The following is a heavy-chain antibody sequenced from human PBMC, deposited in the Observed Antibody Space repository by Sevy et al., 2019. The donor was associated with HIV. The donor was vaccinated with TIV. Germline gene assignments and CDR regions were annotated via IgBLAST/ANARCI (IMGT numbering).Heavy chain of an antibody. D-gene: IGHD3-22*01. CDR2: ISGPGYGT. CDR1: GFTFNTHA. J-gene: IGHJ3*01. Sequence: GWSLRLSCAASGFTFNTHAMNWVRQAPGKGLEWVSVISGPGYGTNYADSVKGRFTISRDNSKNTLILQMNSLRDDDTDVYYCAKALNPALESMLEVNLRSLKGFDVWGQGTMVTVSS. CDR3: AKALNPALESMLEVNLRSLKGFDV. V-gene: IGHV3-23*01.